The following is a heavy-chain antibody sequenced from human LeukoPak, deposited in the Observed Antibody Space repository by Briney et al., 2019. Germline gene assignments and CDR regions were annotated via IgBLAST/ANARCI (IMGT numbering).Heavy chain of an antibody. D-gene: IGHD6-25*01. Sequence: PGGSLRLSCAASGFTFSSYEMNWVRQAPGKGLEWVSSISSSSSYIYYADSVKGRFTISRDNARNSLYLQMNSLRAEHTAVYYCVRSQRPGPRAVFDYWGQGTLVTVSS. J-gene: IGHJ4*02. V-gene: IGHV3-21*01. CDR2: ISSSSSYI. CDR3: VRSQRPGPRAVFDY. CDR1: GFTFSSYE.